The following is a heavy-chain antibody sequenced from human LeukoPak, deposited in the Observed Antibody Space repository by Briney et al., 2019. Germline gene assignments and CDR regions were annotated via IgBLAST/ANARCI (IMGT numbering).Heavy chain of an antibody. V-gene: IGHV3-23*01. D-gene: IGHD6-19*01. Sequence: GWSLRLSCAASGFTFSNYGMTWVRQAPGKGLEWVSGISGSGGSTYYADSVKGRFTISRDNSKNTLYLQMNSLRAEDTAVYYCAKGYSSAWFDYWGQGTLVTVSS. CDR3: AKGYSSAWFDY. J-gene: IGHJ4*02. CDR2: ISGSGGST. CDR1: GFTFSNYG.